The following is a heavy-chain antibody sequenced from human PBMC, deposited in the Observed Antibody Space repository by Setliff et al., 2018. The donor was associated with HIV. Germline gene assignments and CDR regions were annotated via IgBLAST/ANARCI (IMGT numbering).Heavy chain of an antibody. CDR1: GGSFSGHY. V-gene: IGHV4-34*01. CDR3: ARGRNFWSDYYHYYYMDV. D-gene: IGHD3-3*01. CDR2: INHSGST. Sequence: PSETLSLTCAVYGGSFSGHYWTWIRQPPGKGLEWIGYINHSGSTNYNPSLESRVTISADTSKNQFSLKLGSVTAADTAVYYCARGRNFWSDYYHYYYMDVWGKGTMVTVSS. J-gene: IGHJ6*03.